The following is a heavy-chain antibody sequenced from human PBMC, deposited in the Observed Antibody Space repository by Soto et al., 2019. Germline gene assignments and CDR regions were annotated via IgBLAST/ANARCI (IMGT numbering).Heavy chain of an antibody. CDR2: INAGNGNT. V-gene: IGHV1-3*01. CDR3: ARQDIVLMVYANDY. CDR1: GYTFTSYA. D-gene: IGHD2-8*01. Sequence: GASVKVSCKASGYTFTSYAMHWVRQAPGQRLEWMGWINAGNGNTKYSQKFQGRVTITRDTSASTAYMELSSVTAADTAVYYCARQDIVLMVYANDYWGQGTLVTVSS. J-gene: IGHJ4*02.